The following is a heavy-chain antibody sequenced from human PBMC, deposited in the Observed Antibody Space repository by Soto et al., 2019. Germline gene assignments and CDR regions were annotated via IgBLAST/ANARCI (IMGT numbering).Heavy chain of an antibody. Sequence: QVQLVESGGGVAQPGRSLRLSWAASGFMFGSHGMHWIRQAPGKGLEWVAVIWYDGSNKYYADSVKGRFTISRDNSKNTLYLQMNSLRVEDTAVYYCGPDTLDYWGQGTLVTVSS. CDR1: GFMFGSHG. CDR3: GPDTLDY. V-gene: IGHV3-33*01. CDR2: IWYDGSNK. J-gene: IGHJ4*02.